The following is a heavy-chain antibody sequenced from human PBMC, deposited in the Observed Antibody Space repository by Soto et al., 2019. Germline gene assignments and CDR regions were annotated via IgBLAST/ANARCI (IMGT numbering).Heavy chain of an antibody. J-gene: IGHJ4*02. CDR1: GGSISSSSYY. Sequence: SETLSLTCTVSGGSISSSSYYWGWIRQPPGKGLEWIGSIYYSGSTCYNPSLKSRVTISVDTSKNQFSLKLSSVTAADTAVYYCARRRDTYYYDSSGPLPFDYWGQGTLVIVSS. CDR3: ARRRDTYYYDSSGPLPFDY. D-gene: IGHD3-22*01. V-gene: IGHV4-39*01. CDR2: IYYSGST.